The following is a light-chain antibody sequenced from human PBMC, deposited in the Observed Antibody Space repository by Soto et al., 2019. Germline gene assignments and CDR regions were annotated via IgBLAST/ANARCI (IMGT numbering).Light chain of an antibody. CDR1: QGIREY. Sequence: DIQMTQSPSSLSASVGDRVTITCRASQGIREYLAWYQQKPGKATTRLSYGVSSLQNGVPSRFSTTGSGTDFTLTISRLQHEDFATYYCLQHQTYPLSFGGGTRVEIK. CDR3: LQHQTYPLS. J-gene: IGKJ4*01. CDR2: GVS. V-gene: IGKV1-17*01.